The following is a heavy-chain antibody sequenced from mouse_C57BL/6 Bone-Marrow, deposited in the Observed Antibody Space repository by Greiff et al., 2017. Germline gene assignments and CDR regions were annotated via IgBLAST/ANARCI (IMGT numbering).Heavy chain of an antibody. J-gene: IGHJ2*01. CDR3: ARSSTFFYYFDD. CDR2: FHPYNDDT. CDR1: GYTFTTYP. V-gene: IGHV1-47*01. Sequence: VKLQESGAELVKPGASVKMSCKASGYTFTTYPIEWMKQNHGQSLEWIGNFHPYNDDTKYNEKIKGKATLTVEKSSNTVYLELSRLTSDDSAVYYGARSSTFFYYFDDWGQGTTLTVSS. D-gene: IGHD5-1*01.